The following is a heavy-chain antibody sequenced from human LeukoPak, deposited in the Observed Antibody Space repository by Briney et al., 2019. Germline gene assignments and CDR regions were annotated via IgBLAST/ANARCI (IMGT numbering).Heavy chain of an antibody. CDR3: ARLTAYFDL. CDR2: IYYSGST. CDR1: GGSISSSY. J-gene: IGHJ2*01. V-gene: IGHV4-59*08. Sequence: PSETLSLTCTVSGGSISSSYWSCIRQPPGKGLEWIGYIYYSGSTNYNPSLKSRVTMSVDTSKNQFSLKVTSVTAADTAVYYCARLTAYFDLWGRGTLVTVSS.